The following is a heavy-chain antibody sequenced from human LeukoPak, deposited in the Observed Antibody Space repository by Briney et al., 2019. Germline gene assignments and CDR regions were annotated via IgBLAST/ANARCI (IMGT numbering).Heavy chain of an antibody. CDR3: ARGFNNYYYYYMDV. J-gene: IGHJ6*03. CDR2: ISAYNGNT. Sequence: ASVKVSCKASGYTFTNYGISWVRQAPGQGLEWMGWISAYNGNTNYAQKFQGRVTMTTDTSTSTAYMELRSLRSDDTAVYYCARGFNNYYYYYMDVWGKGTTVTVSS. CDR1: GYTFTNYG. V-gene: IGHV1-18*01.